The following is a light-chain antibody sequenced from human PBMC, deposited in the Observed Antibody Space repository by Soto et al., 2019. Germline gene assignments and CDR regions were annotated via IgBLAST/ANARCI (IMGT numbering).Light chain of an antibody. CDR1: SGHSSYI. V-gene: IGLV4-60*02. CDR3: ETWDSNTRV. Sequence: QLVLSQSSSASASLGSSVKFTCTLSSGHSSYIIAWHQQQPGKAPRYLMKLEGSGSYNKGSGVPARFSGSSSGADRYLTISNLQFEDEADYYCETWDSNTRVFGGGAKRTVL. CDR2: LEGSGSY. J-gene: IGLJ2*01.